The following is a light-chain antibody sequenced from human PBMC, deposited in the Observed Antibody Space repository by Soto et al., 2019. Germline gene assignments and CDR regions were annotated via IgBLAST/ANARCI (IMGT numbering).Light chain of an antibody. J-gene: IGKJ3*01. V-gene: IGKV2-24*01. CDR1: QSLVHSDGDTY. CDR2: KFS. CDR3: VQNTYFPLT. Sequence: EIVLAQTPLPSPVTPGQTASISCRSSQSLVHSDGDTYLSWLHQRPGQPPRLLIYKFSNRLSGFPDRFSGSGAGTDFTLKISRVEAEDVGVYYCVQNTYFPLTFCPGTKVEIK.